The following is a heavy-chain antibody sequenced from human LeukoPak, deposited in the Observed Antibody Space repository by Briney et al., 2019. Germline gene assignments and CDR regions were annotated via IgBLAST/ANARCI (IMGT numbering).Heavy chain of an antibody. Sequence: GGSLRLSCAASGFTFSTYWMCWVRQAAGKGLEWVANINQGGSEKYYVDSVKGRFTISRDNAKNSLYLQMNSLRAEDTAVYYCARIYDNSGYYDYWGQGTLVTVSS. J-gene: IGHJ4*02. D-gene: IGHD3-22*01. CDR3: ARIYDNSGYYDY. CDR2: INQGGSEK. V-gene: IGHV3-7*04. CDR1: GFTFSTYW.